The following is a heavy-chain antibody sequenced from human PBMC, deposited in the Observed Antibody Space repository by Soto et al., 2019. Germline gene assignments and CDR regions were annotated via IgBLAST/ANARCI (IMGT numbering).Heavy chain of an antibody. CDR1: GFTFSSYA. CDR3: AREARLWVGATQFDY. J-gene: IGHJ4*02. V-gene: IGHV3-30-3*01. CDR2: ISYDGSNK. D-gene: IGHD1-26*01. Sequence: QVQLVESGGGVVQPGRSLRLSCAASGFTFSSYAMHWVRQAPGKGLEWVAVISYDGSNKYYADSVKGRFTISRDNSKNTLYLQMNSLRAEDTAVYYCAREARLWVGATQFDYWGQGTLVTVSS.